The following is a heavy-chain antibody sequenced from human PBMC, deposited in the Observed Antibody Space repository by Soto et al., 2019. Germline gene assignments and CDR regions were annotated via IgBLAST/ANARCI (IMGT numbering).Heavy chain of an antibody. J-gene: IGHJ4*02. CDR1: GFTFSSYA. Sequence: GGSLRLSCAASGFTFSSYAMHWVRQAPGKGLEWVAVISYDGSNKYYADSVKGRFTISRDNSKNTLYLQMNCLRAEDTAVYYCARLEDYGDSFDYWGQGTLVTVSS. CDR2: ISYDGSNK. V-gene: IGHV3-30-3*01. CDR3: ARLEDYGDSFDY. D-gene: IGHD4-17*01.